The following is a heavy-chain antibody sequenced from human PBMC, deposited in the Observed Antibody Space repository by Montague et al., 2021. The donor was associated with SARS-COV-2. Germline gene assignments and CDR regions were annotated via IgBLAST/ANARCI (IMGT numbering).Heavy chain of an antibody. V-gene: IGHV2-5*02. CDR3: AHRGGSSWTKPYFDY. CDR2: IYWDDDK. D-gene: IGHD6-13*01. J-gene: IGHJ4*02. Sequence: PALVKPTQTLTPTCTFSGFSLSTSGEAVGWIRQPPGKALEWLALIYWDDDKRYSPSLKSRLTITKDTSKNQVVLTMTNVDPVDTATYYCAHRGGSSWTKPYFDYWGQGTLVTVSS. CDR1: GFSLSTSGEA.